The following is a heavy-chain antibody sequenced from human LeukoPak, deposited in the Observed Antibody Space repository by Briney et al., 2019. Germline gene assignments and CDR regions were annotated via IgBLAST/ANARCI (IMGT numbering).Heavy chain of an antibody. J-gene: IGHJ5*02. V-gene: IGHV3-30*04. Sequence: PGGSLRLSCAASGFTFSSYAMHWVRQAPGKGLEWVAVISYDGSNKYYADSVKGRFTISRDNSKNTLYLQMNSLRAEDTAVYYCARDAGSGWFDPWGQGTLVTVSS. CDR3: ARDAGSGWFDP. CDR1: GFTFSSYA. CDR2: ISYDGSNK. D-gene: IGHD3-10*01.